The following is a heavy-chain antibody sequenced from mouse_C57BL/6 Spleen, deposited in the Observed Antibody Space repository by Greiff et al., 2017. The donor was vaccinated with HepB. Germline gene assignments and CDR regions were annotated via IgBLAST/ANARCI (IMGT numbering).Heavy chain of an antibody. Sequence: QVQLQQPGAELVKPGASVKLSCKASGYTFTSYWMHWVKQRPGQGLEWIGMIHPNSGSTNYNEKFKSKATLTVDKSSSTAYMQLSSLTSEDSAVYYGPITTVTGYAMDYWGQGTSVTVSS. V-gene: IGHV1-64*01. CDR1: GYTFTSYW. D-gene: IGHD1-1*01. J-gene: IGHJ4*01. CDR2: IHPNSGST. CDR3: PITTVTGYAMDY.